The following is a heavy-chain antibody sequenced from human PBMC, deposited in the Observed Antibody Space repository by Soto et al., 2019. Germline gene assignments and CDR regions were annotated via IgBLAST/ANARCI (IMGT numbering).Heavy chain of an antibody. D-gene: IGHD2-2*01. J-gene: IGHJ5*02. CDR1: GFTFSSYS. CDR2: ISSSSSYI. V-gene: IGHV3-21*01. CDR3: ARDMVPAAIPNWFDP. Sequence: GGSLRLSCAASGFTFSSYSMNWVRQAPGKGLEWVSSISSSSSYIYYADSVKGRFTISRDNAKNSLYLQMNSLRAEDTAVYYCARDMVPAAIPNWFDPWGQGTLVTVSS.